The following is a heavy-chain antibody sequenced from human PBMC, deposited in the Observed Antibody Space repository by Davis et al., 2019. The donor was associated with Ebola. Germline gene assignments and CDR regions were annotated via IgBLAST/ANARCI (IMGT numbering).Heavy chain of an antibody. J-gene: IGHJ6*02. V-gene: IGHV4-59*08. D-gene: IGHD2-2*02. CDR2: IYYSGST. Sequence: SETLSLTCTVSGGSISSYYWSWIRQPPGKGLEWIGYIYYSGSTYYNPSLKSRVTISVDTSKNQFSLKLSSVTAADTAVYYCARRGIPTFYGMDVWGQGTTVTVSS. CDR3: ARRGIPTFYGMDV. CDR1: GGSISSYY.